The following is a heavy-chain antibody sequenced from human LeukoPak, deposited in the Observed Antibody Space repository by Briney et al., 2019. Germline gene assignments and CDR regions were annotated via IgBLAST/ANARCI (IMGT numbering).Heavy chain of an antibody. V-gene: IGHV3-23*01. CDR3: ARIISGRWKNLDY. CDR1: AFTFSTYA. D-gene: IGHD6-25*01. J-gene: IGHJ4*02. CDR2: ITDTGGGT. Sequence: GGSLRLSCAASAFTFSTYAMSWVRQAPGQGPDWVASITDTGGGTYYADSVKGRFTISRDNSKNTLYLQMNSLRAEDTAVYYCARIISGRWKNLDYWGQGTLVIVSS.